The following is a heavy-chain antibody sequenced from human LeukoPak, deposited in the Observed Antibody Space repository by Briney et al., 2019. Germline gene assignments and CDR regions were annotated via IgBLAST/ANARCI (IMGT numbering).Heavy chain of an antibody. Sequence: GASVKVSCKVSGYTFTSYYMHWVRQAPGQGLEWMGIINPSGGSTSYAQKFQGRVTMTRDTSTSTVYMELSSLRSEDTAVYYCARGPIVVVISLYYFDYWGQGTLVTVSS. J-gene: IGHJ4*02. CDR1: GYTFTSYY. CDR3: ARGPIVVVISLYYFDY. CDR2: INPSGGST. V-gene: IGHV1-46*01. D-gene: IGHD3-22*01.